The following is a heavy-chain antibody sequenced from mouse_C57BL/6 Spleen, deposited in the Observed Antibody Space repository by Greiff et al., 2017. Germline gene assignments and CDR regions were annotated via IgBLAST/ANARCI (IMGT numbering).Heavy chain of an antibody. J-gene: IGHJ4*01. CDR1: GYTFTSYW. CDR3: ARGRLGYPYAMDY. CDR2: IDPSDSYT. Sequence: VQLQQPGAELVMPGASVKLSCKASGYTFTSYWMHWVKQRPGQGLEWIGEIDPSDSYTNYNQKFKGKSTLTVDKSSSTAYMQLSSLTSEDSAVXYCARGRLGYPYAMDYWGQGTSVTVSS. V-gene: IGHV1-69*01. D-gene: IGHD2-2*01.